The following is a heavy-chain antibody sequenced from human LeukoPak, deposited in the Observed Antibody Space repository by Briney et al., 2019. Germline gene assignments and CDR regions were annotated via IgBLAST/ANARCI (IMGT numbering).Heavy chain of an antibody. V-gene: IGHV3-7*01. CDR3: ARALDSSSSRYQAFEE. CDR1: GFTFSNYW. CDR2: IKQDESEK. J-gene: IGHJ4*02. D-gene: IGHD2-2*01. Sequence: PGGSLRLSCSASGFTFSNYWMSWVRQAPGKGLEWVANIKQDESEKYYVDSVKGRFTISRDNAKSSLHLQMNSLRAEDTAVYYCARALDSSSSRYQAFEEWGQGTLVTVSS.